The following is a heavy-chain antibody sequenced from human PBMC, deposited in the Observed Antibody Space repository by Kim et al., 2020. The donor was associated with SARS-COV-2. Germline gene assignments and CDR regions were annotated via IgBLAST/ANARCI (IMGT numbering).Heavy chain of an antibody. CDR1: GYTFTSYG. CDR3: ARVASTYYDFWSGYPEIDY. Sequence: ASVKVSCKASGYTFTSYGISWVRQAPGQGLEWMGWISAYNGNINYAQKLQGRVTMTTDTSTSTAYMELRSLRSDDTAVYYCARVASTYYDFWSGYPEIDYWGQGTLVTVSS. CDR2: ISAYNGNI. V-gene: IGHV1-18*04. D-gene: IGHD3-3*01. J-gene: IGHJ4*02.